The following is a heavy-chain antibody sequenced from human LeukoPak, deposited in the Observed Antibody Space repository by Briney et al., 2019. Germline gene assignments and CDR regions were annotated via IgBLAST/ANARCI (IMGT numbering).Heavy chain of an antibody. CDR1: GFTFSKHG. J-gene: IGHJ4*02. D-gene: IGHD2-2*01. Sequence: GGSLRLSCEASGFTFSKHGLNWVRQVPGKGLEWVSSISSSGTYIYYADSLKGRFTISRDNAKNLMYLQMNSLRAEDTAVYYCARERLGSLVVPAALDYWGQGTLVTVSS. CDR3: ARERLGSLVVPAALDY. CDR2: ISSSGTYI. V-gene: IGHV3-21*01.